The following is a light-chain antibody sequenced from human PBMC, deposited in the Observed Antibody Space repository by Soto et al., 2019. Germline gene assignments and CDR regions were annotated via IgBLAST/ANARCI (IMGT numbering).Light chain of an antibody. CDR3: STYTSASTS. CDR1: MRDVGAYNL. Sequence: QSALTQPASVSGSAGQSITISCSGTMRDVGAYNLVSWYQQHPGTAPKLIIYEVRNRPSGISPRFSGSKAGNTASLTISGLQADDEADYFCSTYTSASTSFGGGTKLTVL. V-gene: IGLV2-14*01. CDR2: EVR. J-gene: IGLJ2*01.